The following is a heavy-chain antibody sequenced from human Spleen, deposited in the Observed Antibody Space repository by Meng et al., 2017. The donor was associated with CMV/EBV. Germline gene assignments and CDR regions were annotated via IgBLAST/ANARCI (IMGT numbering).Heavy chain of an antibody. CDR3: ARAYEYGDYAYYFDY. Sequence: GESLKISCAASRFTFRSYWMHWVRQAPGKGLVWVSRINSDGSSTNYADSVKGRFTISRDNAKNTLYLQMNSLRAEDTAVYYCARAYEYGDYAYYFDYWGQGTLVTVSS. J-gene: IGHJ4*02. CDR1: RFTFRSYW. V-gene: IGHV3-74*01. D-gene: IGHD4-17*01. CDR2: INSDGSST.